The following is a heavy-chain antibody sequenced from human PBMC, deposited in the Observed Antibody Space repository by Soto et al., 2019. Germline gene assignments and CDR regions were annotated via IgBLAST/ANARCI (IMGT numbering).Heavy chain of an antibody. D-gene: IGHD3-10*01. CDR3: ARPTYYYGSGRFGKPNDALDI. CDR2: IIPILGIA. Sequence: ASVKVSCKASGGTFSSYTISWVRQAPGQGLEWMGRIIPILGIANYAQKFQGRVTITADKSTSTAYMELSSLRSEDTAVYYCARPTYYYGSGRFGKPNDALDIWGQGTMVTVSS. J-gene: IGHJ3*02. CDR1: GGTFSSYT. V-gene: IGHV1-69*02.